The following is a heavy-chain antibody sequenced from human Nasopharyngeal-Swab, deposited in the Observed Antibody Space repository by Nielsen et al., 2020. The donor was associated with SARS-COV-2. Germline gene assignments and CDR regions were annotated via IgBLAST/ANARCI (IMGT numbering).Heavy chain of an antibody. CDR3: AKDHFYDSGTYDRLYFDF. V-gene: IGHV3-9*01. CDR2: ISWNSGSI. Sequence: WIRQPPGKGLEWVSGISWNSGSIGYADSVKGRFTISRDNAKNSLYLQMDSLRADDTAVYYCAKDHFYDSGTYDRLYFDFWGQGTLVTVSS. J-gene: IGHJ4*02. D-gene: IGHD3-10*01.